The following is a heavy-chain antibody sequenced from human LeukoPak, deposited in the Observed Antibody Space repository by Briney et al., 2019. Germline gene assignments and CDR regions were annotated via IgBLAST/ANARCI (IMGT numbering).Heavy chain of an antibody. CDR2: IYYTGSS. J-gene: IGHJ4*02. D-gene: IGHD3-10*01. CDR3: ARSHGSGSYYNLNDY. V-gene: IGHV4-59*02. Sequence: SETLSLTCTVSGGSVSDYYWSWIRQSPGKGLEWIGYIYYTGSSSYNPSLRSRVTISADTSKNQFSLKLSSVTAADTAVYYCARSHGSGSYYNLNDYWGQGTLVTVSS. CDR1: GGSVSDYY.